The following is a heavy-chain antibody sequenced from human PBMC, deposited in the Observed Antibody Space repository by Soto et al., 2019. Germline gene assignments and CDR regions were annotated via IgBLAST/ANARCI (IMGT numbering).Heavy chain of an antibody. CDR2: INSDGSST. CDR1: GFIFSNSW. CDR3: ARDWSGHGNSAYYYYNMDV. D-gene: IGHD3-3*01. V-gene: IGHV3-74*01. J-gene: IGHJ6*03. Sequence: EVQLVESGGGLVQPGGSLRLSCAASGFIFSNSWMHWVRQAPGKGLVWVSRINSDGSSTDYADSVKGRFTISRDNAKNTLYLQMNSLRAEDTALYYCARDWSGHGNSAYYYYNMDVWGKGTTVTVSS.